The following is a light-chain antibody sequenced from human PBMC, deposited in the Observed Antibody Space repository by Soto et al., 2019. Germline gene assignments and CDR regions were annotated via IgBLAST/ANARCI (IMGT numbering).Light chain of an antibody. CDR1: SSNIGAGYD. J-gene: IGLJ2*01. V-gene: IGLV1-40*01. CDR2: VNN. CDR3: QSYDTSLGGHVV. Sequence: QSVLTQPPSVSGAPGQRVTISCTGSSSNIGAGYDIHWYQHLPGTAPKLLIYVNNDRPSGVPDRFSGSKSDTSASLAITGLPAEDEADYYCQSYDTSLGGHVVFGGGTKLTVL.